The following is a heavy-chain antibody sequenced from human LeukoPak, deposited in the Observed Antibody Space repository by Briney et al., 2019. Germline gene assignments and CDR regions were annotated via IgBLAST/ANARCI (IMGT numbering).Heavy chain of an antibody. J-gene: IGHJ5*02. CDR3: AKAASSGWHSNWFDP. CDR1: GFTFDDYA. CDR2: ISWNSGSI. Sequence: GGSLRLSCAASGFTFDDYAMHWVRQAPGKGLEWVSGISWNSGSIGYADSVKGRFTISRDNAKNSLYLQTNSLRAEDMALYYCAKAASSGWHSNWFDPWGQGTLVTVSS. V-gene: IGHV3-9*03. D-gene: IGHD6-19*01.